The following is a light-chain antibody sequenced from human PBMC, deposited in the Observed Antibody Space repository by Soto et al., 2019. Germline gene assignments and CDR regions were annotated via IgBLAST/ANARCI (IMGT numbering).Light chain of an antibody. V-gene: IGKV3-11*01. J-gene: IGKJ4*01. Sequence: IVLTQSPATLSLSPGERATLSCRAGQSISSYLAWYQQKPGQAPRLLIYDASNRATGIPARFSGSGSGTDFAPTISSLEPEDFAVYYCQQRGNWPPVLTFGGGTKVEIK. CDR3: QQRGNWPPVLT. CDR1: QSISSY. CDR2: DAS.